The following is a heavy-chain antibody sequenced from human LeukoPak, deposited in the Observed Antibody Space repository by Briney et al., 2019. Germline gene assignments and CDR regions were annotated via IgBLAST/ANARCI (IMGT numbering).Heavy chain of an antibody. CDR2: ISGSGGST. V-gene: IGHV3-23*01. D-gene: IGHD2-15*01. J-gene: IGHJ4*02. CDR3: ANLGAHCSGGSCYSVDDY. CDR1: GFTFSSYA. Sequence: QPGGSLRLSCAASGFTFSSYAMSWVRQAPGKGLERVSAISGSGGSTYYADSVKGRFTISRDNSKNTLYLQMNSLRAEDTAVYYCANLGAHCSGGSCYSVDDYWGQGTLVTVSS.